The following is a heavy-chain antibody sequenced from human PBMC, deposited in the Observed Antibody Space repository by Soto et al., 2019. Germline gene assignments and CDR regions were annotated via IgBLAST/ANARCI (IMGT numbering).Heavy chain of an antibody. D-gene: IGHD6-13*01. J-gene: IGHJ3*02. CDR1: GGSFSGYY. Sequence: QVQLQQWGAGLLKPSETLSLTCAVYGGSFSGYYWSWIRQPPGKGLEWIGEINHSGSTNYNPSLKSRVTISVDTSKNQFSLKLSSVTAADTAVYYCARGRKPPGTYGIAAAGRSAFDIWGQGTMVTVSS. CDR2: INHSGST. CDR3: ARGRKPPGTYGIAAAGRSAFDI. V-gene: IGHV4-34*01.